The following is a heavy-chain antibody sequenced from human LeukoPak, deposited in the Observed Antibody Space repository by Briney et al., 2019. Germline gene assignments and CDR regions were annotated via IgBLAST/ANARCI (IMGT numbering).Heavy chain of an antibody. D-gene: IGHD6-13*01. J-gene: IGHJ6*03. CDR1: GGSISSHY. CDR2: IYYSGST. V-gene: IGHV4-59*11. Sequence: SETLSLTCTVSGGSISSHYWSWIRQPPGKGLEWIGYIYYSGSTNYNPSLKSRVTISVDTSKNQFSLKLSSVTAADTAVYYCARALSDSSSWYYYYYMDVWGKGTTVTVSS. CDR3: ARALSDSSSWYYYYYMDV.